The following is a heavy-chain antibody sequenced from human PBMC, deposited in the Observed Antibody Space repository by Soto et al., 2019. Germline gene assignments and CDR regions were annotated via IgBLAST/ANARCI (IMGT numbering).Heavy chain of an antibody. CDR1: GYTFRDYD. Sequence: QVQLVQSGAEVKKPGASVMVSCKASGYTFRDYDLNWVRQASGQGLEWMGWMNPNSGNTAYAQKFQGRVTMTRDTSINTDYMELTSLRSEDTAVYYCARRARIGKQLWLPFDYWAQGTLVTVSS. V-gene: IGHV1-8*01. D-gene: IGHD5-18*01. J-gene: IGHJ4*02. CDR3: ARRARIGKQLWLPFDY. CDR2: MNPNSGNT.